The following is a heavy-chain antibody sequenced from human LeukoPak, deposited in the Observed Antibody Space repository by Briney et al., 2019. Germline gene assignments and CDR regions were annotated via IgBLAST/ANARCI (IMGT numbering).Heavy chain of an antibody. D-gene: IGHD2-2*01. CDR2: IYYSGTI. V-gene: IGHV4-39*07. CDR1: GGSISSGSYY. CDR3: AREVDAAAAYNWFDP. J-gene: IGHJ5*02. Sequence: SEALSLTCTVSGGSISSGSYYWVWIRQPPGKGLEWIGTIYYSGTIYYNPSLKSRVTISVDTSKNQFSLRLSSVTAADTAVYYCAREVDAAAAYNWFDPWGQGTLVTVSS.